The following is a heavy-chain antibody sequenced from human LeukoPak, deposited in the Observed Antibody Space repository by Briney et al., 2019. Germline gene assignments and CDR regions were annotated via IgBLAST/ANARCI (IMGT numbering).Heavy chain of an antibody. Sequence: GGSLRLSCAASGFAFSSQAMGWVRQAPGKGLEWVSVISDSGSLTYYADSVKGRFTISRDNSKNTLFLQMNSLRAEDTAVYYCVKDARRTNGWYFFDYWGQGTLVTVSS. CDR3: VKDARRTNGWYFFDY. CDR1: GFAFSSQA. CDR2: ISDSGSLT. V-gene: IGHV3-23*01. J-gene: IGHJ4*02. D-gene: IGHD6-19*01.